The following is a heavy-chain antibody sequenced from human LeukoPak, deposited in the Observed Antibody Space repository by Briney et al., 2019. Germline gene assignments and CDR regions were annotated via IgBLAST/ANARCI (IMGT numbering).Heavy chain of an antibody. J-gene: IGHJ5*02. CDR2: ISAYNGNT. Sequence: GASVKVSCKASGYTFTSYGISWVRQAPGQGLEWMGWISAYNGNTNYAQKLQGRVTMTTDTSTSTAYMELRSLRSDDTAMYYCARGRIVVVPDGISEGGSWFDPWGQGTLVTVSS. CDR1: GYTFTSYG. V-gene: IGHV1-18*01. CDR3: ARGRIVVVPDGISEGGSWFDP. D-gene: IGHD2-2*01.